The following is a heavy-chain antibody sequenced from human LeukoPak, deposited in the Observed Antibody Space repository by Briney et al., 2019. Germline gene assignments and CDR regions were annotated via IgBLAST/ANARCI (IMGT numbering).Heavy chain of an antibody. V-gene: IGHV3-33*01. J-gene: IGHJ4*02. D-gene: IGHD3-22*01. CDR2: TWYDASKT. CDR1: GFTFSSYA. CDR3: ARDWGYLYDGRGFLDY. Sequence: GGSLRLSCAASGFTFSSYAMHWVRQAPGKGLEWVATTWYDASKTYYADSVKGRFTISRDNFKNTLNLEMNSLRAEDTAVYYCARDWGYLYDGRGFLDYWGQGTRVTISS.